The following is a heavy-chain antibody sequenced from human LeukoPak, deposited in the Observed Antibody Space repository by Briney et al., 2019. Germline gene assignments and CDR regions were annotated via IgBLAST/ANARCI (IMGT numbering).Heavy chain of an antibody. CDR2: ITARSTSI. J-gene: IGHJ3*02. CDR3: AKDHQDYSYGYDAFDI. CDR1: GFTLSYYN. D-gene: IGHD5-18*01. V-gene: IGHV3-21*01. Sequence: GGSLRLSCAASGFTLSYYNMNWVRQAPGQGLEWVSSITARSTSIYYADSVKGRFTISRDNAKSSLYLQMNSLRAEDTAVYYCAKDHQDYSYGYDAFDIWGQGTMVTVSS.